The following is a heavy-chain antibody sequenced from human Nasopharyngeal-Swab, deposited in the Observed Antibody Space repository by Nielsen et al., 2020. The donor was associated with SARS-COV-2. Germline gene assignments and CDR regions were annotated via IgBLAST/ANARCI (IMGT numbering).Heavy chain of an antibody. J-gene: IGHJ6*03. Sequence: WIRQPPGKGLEWIGYIYYGGSTYYNPSLKSRVTISVDTSKNQFSLKLSSVTAADTAVYYCARGGGWFGELLGGYYYYYYMDVRGKGTTVTVSS. CDR2: IYYGGST. V-gene: IGHV4-31*02. CDR3: ARGGGWFGELLGGYYYYYYMDV. D-gene: IGHD3-10*01.